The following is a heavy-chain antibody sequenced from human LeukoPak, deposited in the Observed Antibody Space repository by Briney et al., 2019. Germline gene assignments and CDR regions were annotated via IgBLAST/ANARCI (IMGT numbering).Heavy chain of an antibody. D-gene: IGHD6-13*01. V-gene: IGHV4-59*01. J-gene: IGHJ5*02. CDR2: IYYSGST. Sequence: PSETLSLTCTVSGGSISSYYWSWLRQPPGKGLEWIGYIYYSGSTNYNPSLTSRGTISVDTTKKQCSLRLSSGTTADAAVCYCAGAHRASIAAAGTEGYWFDPWGQGTLVTVSS. CDR1: GGSISSYY. CDR3: AGAHRASIAAAGTEGYWFDP.